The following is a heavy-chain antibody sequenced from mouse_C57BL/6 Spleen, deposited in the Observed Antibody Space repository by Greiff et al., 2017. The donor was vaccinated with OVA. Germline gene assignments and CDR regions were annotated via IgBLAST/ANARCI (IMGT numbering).Heavy chain of an antibody. CDR2: IRNKANGYTT. J-gene: IGHJ2*01. Sequence: EVKLVESGGGLVQPGGSLSLSCAASGFTFTDYYMSWVRQPPGKALEWLGFIRNKANGYTTEYSSSVKGRFTISRDNSQSILSLQINALRAEDSATYYCARSPLYCNYLYYFDYWGQGTTLTVSS. CDR3: ARSPLYCNYLYYFDY. D-gene: IGHD2-1*01. CDR1: GFTFTDYY. V-gene: IGHV7-3*01.